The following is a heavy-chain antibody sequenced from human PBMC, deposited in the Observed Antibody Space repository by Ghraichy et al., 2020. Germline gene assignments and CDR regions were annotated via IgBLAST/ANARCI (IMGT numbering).Heavy chain of an antibody. D-gene: IGHD3-10*01. Sequence: GGSLRLSCSASGFTFRDYTMHWVRQAPGKGLEYVSAISSDGDNTYYADSVKGRFTISKDNSKNTLYLQMSTLRVEDTGVYFCVKEAVSGSGSNYYHYYGMDVWGQGTTVTVSS. CDR2: ISSDGDNT. V-gene: IGHV3-64D*06. CDR3: VKEAVSGSGSNYYHYYGMDV. J-gene: IGHJ6*02. CDR1: GFTFRDYT.